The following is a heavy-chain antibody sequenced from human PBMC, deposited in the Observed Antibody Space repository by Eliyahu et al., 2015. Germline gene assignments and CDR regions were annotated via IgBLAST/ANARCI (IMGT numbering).Heavy chain of an antibody. V-gene: IGHV4-61*01. CDR3: ARVQAHCSSTSCSGYYYYYGMDV. Sequence: QVQLQESGPGLVKPSETLSLTCTVSGGSVSSXXYYXSWIXQPPGKGLEWIGYIYYSGSTNYNPSLKSRVTISVDTSKNQFSLKLSSVTAADTAVYYCARVQAHCSSTSCSGYYYYYGMDVWGKGTTVTVSS. CDR1: GGSVSSXXYY. D-gene: IGHD2-2*01. CDR2: IYYSGST. J-gene: IGHJ6*04.